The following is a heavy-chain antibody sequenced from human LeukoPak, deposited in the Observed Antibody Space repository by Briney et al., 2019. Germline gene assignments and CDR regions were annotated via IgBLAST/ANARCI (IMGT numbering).Heavy chain of an antibody. CDR3: AKDIMKYYYYMDV. V-gene: IGHV3-43D*03. J-gene: IGHJ6*03. CDR2: ISWDGGST. Sequence: GSLRLSCAASGFTFGVYVMHSVRHAPGKGLEWGSLISWDGGSTYYADSVKGRFTISRDNSKNSLYLQMNSLRAEDTALYYCAKDIMKYYYYMDVWGKGTTVTVSS. CDR1: GFTFGVYV.